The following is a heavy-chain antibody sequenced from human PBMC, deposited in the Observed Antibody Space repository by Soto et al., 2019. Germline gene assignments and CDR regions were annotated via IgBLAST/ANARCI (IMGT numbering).Heavy chain of an antibody. CDR3: AKDDAGHPDF. CDR2: INPNNGGT. Sequence: ASVKVSCKASGYSFTGNSMHWVRQAPGQGLEWMRWINPNNGGTNYAQKLQGRVTITRDTSISTAYMELSGLKSDDTAVYFCAKDDAGHPDFWGQGTLVTVSS. J-gene: IGHJ4*02. D-gene: IGHD6-13*01. V-gene: IGHV1-2*02. CDR1: GYSFTGNS.